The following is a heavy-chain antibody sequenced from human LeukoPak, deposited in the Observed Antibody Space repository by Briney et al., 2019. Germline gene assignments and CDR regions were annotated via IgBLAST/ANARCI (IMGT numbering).Heavy chain of an antibody. D-gene: IGHD1-26*01. V-gene: IGHV3-23*01. CDR3: AKGGPTGSNYFDF. CDR1: EFTFDNYA. J-gene: IGHJ4*02. Sequence: QTGGSLRLSSAASEFTFDNYAMSWVRQAPGKGLEWVSVISGSGYYSYYADSVKGRFTVSRDNSKTTLYLQMNSLRADDTAVYYCAKGGPTGSNYFDFWGQGTLVTVSS. CDR2: ISGSGYYS.